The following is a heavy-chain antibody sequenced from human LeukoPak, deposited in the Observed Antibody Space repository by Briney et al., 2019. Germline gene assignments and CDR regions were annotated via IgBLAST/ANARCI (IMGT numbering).Heavy chain of an antibody. CDR2: IRSKANSYAT. D-gene: IGHD5-12*01. Sequence: GSLRLSCAASGFTFGDSGMQWVRQASGKGLEWVGRIRSKANSYATAYAASVKGRFTISRDDSKNTAFLQMNSLKTEDTAVYYCTFSRSGYAGIDYWGQGTLVTVSS. V-gene: IGHV3-73*01. CDR1: GFTFGDSG. J-gene: IGHJ4*02. CDR3: TFSRSGYAGIDY.